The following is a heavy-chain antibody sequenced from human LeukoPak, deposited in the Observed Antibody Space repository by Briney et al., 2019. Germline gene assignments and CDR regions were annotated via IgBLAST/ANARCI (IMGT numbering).Heavy chain of an antibody. CDR2: ISYDGSNK. CDR3: ARVYYYDSSGFDY. Sequence: GGSLRLSCAASGFTFSSYAMHWVRQAPGKGLEWVAVISYDGSNKYYADSVKGRFTISRDSSKNTLYLQMNSLRAEDTAVYYCARVYYYDSSGFDYWGQGTLVTVSS. J-gene: IGHJ4*02. V-gene: IGHV3-30*04. CDR1: GFTFSSYA. D-gene: IGHD3-22*01.